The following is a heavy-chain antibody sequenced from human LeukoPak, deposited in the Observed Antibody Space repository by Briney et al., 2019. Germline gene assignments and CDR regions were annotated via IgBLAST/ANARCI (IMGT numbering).Heavy chain of an antibody. CDR2: IYYSGST. CDR3: ARVKWVYYFDY. J-gene: IGHJ4*02. CDR1: GGSISSYY. D-gene: IGHD3-22*01. Sequence: SETLSLTCTVSGGSISSYYWSWIRQPPGKGLEWIGYIYYSGSTNYNPSLKSRVTISVDTSKNQFSLKLSSVTAAATAVYYCARVKWVYYFDYWGQGTLVTVSS. V-gene: IGHV4-59*01.